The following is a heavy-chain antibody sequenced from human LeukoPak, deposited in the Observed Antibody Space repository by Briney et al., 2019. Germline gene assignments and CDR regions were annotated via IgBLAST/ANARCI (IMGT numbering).Heavy chain of an antibody. Sequence: SVKVSRKSSGGTFSSYAISWVRQPPGQGLEWMRRIIPIFGTASYAKKFQGRVTITTDESTSTAYMELSSLRSEDTAVYYCARGLYSSGWYSDYWGQGTLVTVSS. V-gene: IGHV1-69*05. D-gene: IGHD6-19*01. CDR3: ARGLYSSGWYSDY. J-gene: IGHJ4*02. CDR1: GGTFSSYA. CDR2: IIPIFGTA.